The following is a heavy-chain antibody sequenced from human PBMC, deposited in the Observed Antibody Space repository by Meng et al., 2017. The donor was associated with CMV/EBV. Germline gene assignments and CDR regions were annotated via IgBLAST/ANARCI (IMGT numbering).Heavy chain of an antibody. D-gene: IGHD6-13*01. CDR3: ARDRDMYSSSWYPFDY. J-gene: IGHJ4*02. CDR2: IYYSGST. Sequence: SETLSLTCTVSGGSISSSSYYWGWIRQPPGKGLEWIGSIYYSGSTYYNPSLKGRVTISVDTSKNQFSLKLSSVTAADTAVYYCARDRDMYSSSWYPFDYWGQGTLVTVSS. V-gene: IGHV4-39*07. CDR1: GGSISSSSYY.